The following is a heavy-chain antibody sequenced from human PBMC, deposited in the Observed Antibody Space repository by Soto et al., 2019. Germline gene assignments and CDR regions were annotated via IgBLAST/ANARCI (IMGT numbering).Heavy chain of an antibody. CDR3: AKDEGHSSSSPPFAY. D-gene: IGHD6-6*01. CDR1: GFAFSSEW. CDR2: IDPYDTGI. Sequence: GGSLRLSCAASGFAFSSEWMHWVRQAPGKGLVWVSRIDPYDTGITYADSVKGRFTISRDNSKNTLYLQMNSLRAEDTAVYYCAKDEGHSSSSPPFAYWGQGTLVTVSS. J-gene: IGHJ4*02. V-gene: IGHV3-74*01.